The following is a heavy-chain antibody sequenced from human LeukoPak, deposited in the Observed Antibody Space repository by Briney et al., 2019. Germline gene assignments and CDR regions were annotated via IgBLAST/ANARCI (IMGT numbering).Heavy chain of an antibody. D-gene: IGHD3-10*01. V-gene: IGHV3-30*04. J-gene: IGHJ6*03. Sequence: PGGSLRLSCAASGFTFSSYAMHWVRQAPGKGLEWVAVISYDGSNKYYADSVKGRFTISRDNAKNSLYLQMNSLRAEDTAVYYCARREKDYYGSGSYRYYYYYMDVWGKGTTVTVSS. CDR3: ARREKDYYGSGSYRYYYYYMDV. CDR1: GFTFSSYA. CDR2: ISYDGSNK.